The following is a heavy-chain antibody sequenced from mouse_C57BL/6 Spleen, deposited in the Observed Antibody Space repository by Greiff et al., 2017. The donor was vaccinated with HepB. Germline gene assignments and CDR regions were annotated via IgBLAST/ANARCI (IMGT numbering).Heavy chain of an antibody. CDR1: GFTFSSYG. V-gene: IGHV5-6*01. D-gene: IGHD2-5*01. CDR3: ARGTLYYSNSLDY. Sequence: EVNVVESGGDLVKPGGSLKLSCAASGFTFSSYGMSWVRQTPDKRLEWVATISRGGSYTYYPDSVKGRFTISRDNAKNTLYLQMSSLKSEDTAMYYCARGTLYYSNSLDYWGQGTTLTVSS. CDR2: ISRGGSYT. J-gene: IGHJ2*01.